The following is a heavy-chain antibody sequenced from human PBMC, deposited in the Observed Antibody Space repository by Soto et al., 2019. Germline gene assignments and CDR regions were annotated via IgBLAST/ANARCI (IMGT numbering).Heavy chain of an antibody. J-gene: IGHJ5*01. CDR3: ARDRCFDGSCYSASDS. Sequence: GGSLRLSCAASGFSFSTYDMDWVRQAPGKAPEWIAHISTTSFTIYYADSVKGRFTISRDNARNSLYLEMKSLRDEDTAVYYCARDRCFDGSCYSASDSWGQGIQVTVSS. CDR1: GFSFSTYD. D-gene: IGHD2-15*01. CDR2: ISTTSFTI. V-gene: IGHV3-48*02.